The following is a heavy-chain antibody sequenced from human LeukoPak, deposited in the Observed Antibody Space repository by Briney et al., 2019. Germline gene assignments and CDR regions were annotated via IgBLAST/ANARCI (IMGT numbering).Heavy chain of an antibody. CDR2: MYYSGST. CDR3: ARPYYYDSRIDP. D-gene: IGHD3-22*01. J-gene: IGHJ5*02. CDR1: GGSISSGDYY. Sequence: SETLSLTCTVSGGSISSGDYYWSWIRQPPGKGLEWIAYMYYSGSTYHNPSLKTRVTMSADTSKHQLSLKLSSVTSADTAVYYCARPYYYDSRIDPWGQGILVTVSS. V-gene: IGHV4-30-4*01.